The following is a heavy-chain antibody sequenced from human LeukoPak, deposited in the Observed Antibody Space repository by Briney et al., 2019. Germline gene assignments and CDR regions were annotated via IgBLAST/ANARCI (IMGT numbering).Heavy chain of an antibody. CDR1: GGSFSGYY. V-gene: IGHV4-34*01. CDR2: INHSGST. D-gene: IGHD3-10*01. J-gene: IGHJ4*02. CDR3: AISTVTSMVRGVINQLYYFDY. Sequence: SETLSLTCAVYGGSFSGYYWSWIRQPPGKGLEWIGEINHSGSTNYNPSLKSRVTISVDTSKNQFSLKLSSVTAADTAVYYCAISTVTSMVRGVINQLYYFDYWGQGTLVTVSS.